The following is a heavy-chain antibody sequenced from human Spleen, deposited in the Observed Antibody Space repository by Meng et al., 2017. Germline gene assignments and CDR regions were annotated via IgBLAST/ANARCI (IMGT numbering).Heavy chain of an antibody. CDR2: ISAYNGNT. D-gene: IGHD3-22*01. Sequence: ASVKVSCKASGYTFTSYDINWVRQATGQGLEWMGWISAYNGNTNYAQKLQGRVTMTTDTSTSTAYMELRSLRSDDTAVYYCARHAVDYYDSRKGDAFDIWGQGTTVTVSS. V-gene: IGHV1-18*01. J-gene: IGHJ3*02. CDR3: ARHAVDYYDSRKGDAFDI. CDR1: GYTFTSYD.